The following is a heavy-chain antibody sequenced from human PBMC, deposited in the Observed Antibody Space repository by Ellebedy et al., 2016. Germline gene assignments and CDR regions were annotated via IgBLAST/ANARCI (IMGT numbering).Heavy chain of an antibody. V-gene: IGHV3-30-3*01. CDR1: GFTFSSNA. CDR3: ARGVAYGMDV. D-gene: IGHD3-10*01. CDR2: IIVDGSEE. Sequence: GESLKISXPASGFTFSSNAFHCVRQAPGMLLEWVALIIVDGSEEYYSDSVKGRFTISRDNSKNTVYLQMNSLRLDDTGVYYCARGVAYGMDVWGQGTTVTVSS. J-gene: IGHJ6*02.